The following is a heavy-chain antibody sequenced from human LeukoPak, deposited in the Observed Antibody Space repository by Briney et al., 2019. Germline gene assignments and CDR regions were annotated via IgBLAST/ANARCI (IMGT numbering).Heavy chain of an antibody. D-gene: IGHD3-9*01. CDR3: GASNLLTGYFSLND. Sequence: HSGGSLSLFCAASGFTVSRNYMTWVRQAPGKGLEWVSLMYGGGSTHHADSVRGTFTISRDNSKNTVYVQMNSLRAEDTAVYYCGASNLLTGYFSLNDWGQGTLVTVSS. CDR1: GFTVSRNY. J-gene: IGHJ4*02. V-gene: IGHV3-66*01. CDR2: MYGGGST.